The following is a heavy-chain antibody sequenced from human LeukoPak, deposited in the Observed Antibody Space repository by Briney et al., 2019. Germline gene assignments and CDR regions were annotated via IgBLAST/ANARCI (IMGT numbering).Heavy chain of an antibody. CDR3: ARERGEYYDILTGYYYFYYYMDV. Sequence: SETLSLTCTVSGGSISSYYWSWIRRPAGKGLEWIGRIYTSGSTNYNPSLKSRVTMSVDTSKNQFSLKLSSVTAADTAVYYCARERGEYYDILTGYYYFYYYMDVWGKGTTVTVSS. J-gene: IGHJ6*03. D-gene: IGHD3-9*01. V-gene: IGHV4-4*07. CDR2: IYTSGST. CDR1: GGSISSYY.